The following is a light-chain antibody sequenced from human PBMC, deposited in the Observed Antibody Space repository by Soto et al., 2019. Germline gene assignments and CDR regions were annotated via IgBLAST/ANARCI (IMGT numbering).Light chain of an antibody. CDR2: GAS. CDR1: QSVSNNY. CDR3: QQYGTAPFT. V-gene: IGKV3-20*01. J-gene: IGKJ3*01. Sequence: EIVLTQSPGTLSLSPGERATLSCRASQSVSNNYLAWYQQKPGQAPRLLISGASNRATGIPDRFSGSGSGTDFTLPISRLEPEDYAVYYSQQYGTAPFTFGPGTKVDLK.